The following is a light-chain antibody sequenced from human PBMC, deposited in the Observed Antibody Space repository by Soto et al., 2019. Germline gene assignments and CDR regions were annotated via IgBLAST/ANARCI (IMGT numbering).Light chain of an antibody. V-gene: IGLV2-11*01. CDR1: SSDIVGYNY. J-gene: IGLJ2*01. CDR2: DVS. Sequence: QSALTQPRSVSGSPEQSVTMACTGTSSDIVGYNYVSWYQQHPGKAPKLIIYDVSRRPSGVPDRFSGSKSGNTASLTISGRQAEDEADYFCCSYAGSYSWVFGEGTKVTVL. CDR3: CSYAGSYSWV.